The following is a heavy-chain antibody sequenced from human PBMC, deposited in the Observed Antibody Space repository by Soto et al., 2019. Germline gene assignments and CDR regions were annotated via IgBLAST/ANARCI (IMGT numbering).Heavy chain of an antibody. D-gene: IGHD3-16*01. CDR3: ARTGWPQSSYYFDY. V-gene: IGHV3-7*03. CDR2: INEDGSEK. J-gene: IGHJ4*02. Sequence: VSLRLSCAASGFRFSLFWMSWVRQTPGKGLEWVANINEDGSEKFFADSVKGQFTISRDNAKNSLSLQMNSLTADDTAVYYCARTGWPQSSYYFDYWGQGTLVTVSS. CDR1: GFRFSLFW.